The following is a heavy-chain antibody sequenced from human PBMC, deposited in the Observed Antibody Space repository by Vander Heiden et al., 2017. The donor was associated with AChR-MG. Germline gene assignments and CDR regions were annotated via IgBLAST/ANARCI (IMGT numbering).Heavy chain of an antibody. Sequence: QLQLQESGPGLVKPSETLSLTCTVSGGSISSSSYYWGWLRQHPGRGLGWIGSIYYSGSTYYNPSLKSRVTISVDTSKNQFSLKLSSVTAADTAVYYCARLGVFTASGWYLKNWFDPWGQGTLVTVSS. V-gene: IGHV4-39*01. D-gene: IGHD6-19*01. CDR3: ARLGVFTASGWYLKNWFDP. CDR2: IYYSGST. CDR1: GGSISSSSYY. J-gene: IGHJ5*02.